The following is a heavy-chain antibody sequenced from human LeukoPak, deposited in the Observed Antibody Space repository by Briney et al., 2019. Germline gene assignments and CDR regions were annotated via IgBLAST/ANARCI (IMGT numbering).Heavy chain of an antibody. J-gene: IGHJ4*02. V-gene: IGHV3-7*01. CDR2: IKEDGSEK. CDR1: GGSIGSGTYY. CDR3: ARESGYKGLGFDY. Sequence: PSETLSLTCTVSGGSIGSGTYYWGWIRQSPGKGLEWVANIKEDGSEKYYVDSVKGRFTISRDNAKNSLYLQMNSLRAEDTAVYYCARESGYKGLGFDYWGQGTLVTVSS. D-gene: IGHD5-12*01.